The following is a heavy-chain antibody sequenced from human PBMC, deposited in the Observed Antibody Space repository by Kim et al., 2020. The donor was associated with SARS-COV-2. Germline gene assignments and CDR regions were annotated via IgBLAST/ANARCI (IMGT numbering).Heavy chain of an antibody. D-gene: IGHD5-12*01. Sequence: GGSLRLSCAASGFTFSNAWMSWVRQAPGKGLEWVGRIKSKTDGGTTDYAAPVKGRFTISRDDSKNTLYLQMNSLKTEDTAVYYCTTVPPLATRSLVDYWGQGTLVTVSS. CDR1: GFTFSNAW. J-gene: IGHJ4*02. V-gene: IGHV3-15*01. CDR3: TTVPPLATRSLVDY. CDR2: IKSKTDGGTT.